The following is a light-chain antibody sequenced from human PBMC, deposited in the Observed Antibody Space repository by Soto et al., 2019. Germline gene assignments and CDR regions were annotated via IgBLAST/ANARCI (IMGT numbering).Light chain of an antibody. CDR2: DVS. Sequence: QSALTQPASVSGSPGQSITISCTGTSSDVGSYGYVSWYQQHPGKAPKLMIYDVSNRPSGVSNRFSGSKSGNTASLTISGLQAEDEADYYCSSWRSSSTVVFGGGTKLTVL. V-gene: IGLV2-14*03. J-gene: IGLJ2*01. CDR3: SSWRSSSTVV. CDR1: SSDVGSYGY.